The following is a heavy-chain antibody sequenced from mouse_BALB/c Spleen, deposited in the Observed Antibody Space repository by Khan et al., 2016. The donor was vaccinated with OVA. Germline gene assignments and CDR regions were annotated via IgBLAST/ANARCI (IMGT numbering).Heavy chain of an antibody. CDR2: INSAGSAI. J-gene: IGHJ1*01. CDR1: GFTFSGFW. Sequence: EVQLLETGGGLVQPGGSRGLSCEGSGFTFSGFWMSWVRQTPGQTLEWIGDINSAGSAINYAPSIKDRFTIFRDNDKSTLYLQMSNVRSEDTATYFCMRYDGYYWYFDVWGAGTTVTVSS. CDR3: MRYDGYYWYFDV. D-gene: IGHD2-3*01. V-gene: IGHV11-2*02.